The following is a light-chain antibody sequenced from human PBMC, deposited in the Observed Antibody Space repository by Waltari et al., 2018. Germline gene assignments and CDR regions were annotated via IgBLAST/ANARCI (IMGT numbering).Light chain of an antibody. CDR2: WAS. V-gene: IGKV4-1*01. CDR3: QQYYSTPRT. Sequence: DIVMTQSPDSLAVSLGERATINCKSSQRVLYSSNNKNYLAWYQQKPGQPPKLLIYWASTRESGVPDRFSGSGSGTDFNLTISSLQAEDVAVYYCQQYYSTPRTFGQGTRLEIK. J-gene: IGKJ5*01. CDR1: QRVLYSSNNKNY.